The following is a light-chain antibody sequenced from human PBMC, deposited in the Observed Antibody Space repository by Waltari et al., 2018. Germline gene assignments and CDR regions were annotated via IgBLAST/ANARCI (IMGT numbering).Light chain of an antibody. J-gene: IGKJ1*01. V-gene: IGKV3-20*01. CDR3: QHYVNLPVT. Sequence: EIVLTQSPGTLSLSPGERATISCRASQSVGRSLAWYQQKPGQAPRLLISDTAIRATCTPGRFSGSGSGTDFSLAISSLEPEDFAVYFCQHYVNLPVTFGQGTKVEI. CDR2: DTA. CDR1: QSVGRS.